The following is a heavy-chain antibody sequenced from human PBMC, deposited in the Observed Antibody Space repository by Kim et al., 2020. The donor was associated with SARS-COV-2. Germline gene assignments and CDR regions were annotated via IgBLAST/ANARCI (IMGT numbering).Heavy chain of an antibody. CDR3: LGGFYFDY. CDR2: GKWNQ. V-gene: IGHV1-3*01. Sequence: GKWNQIYSQKFQGRVTFTTDTSASTAYMELSFLRSEDSAVYYCLGGFYFDYWGQGTLVTVSS. J-gene: IGHJ4*02. D-gene: IGHD3-16*01.